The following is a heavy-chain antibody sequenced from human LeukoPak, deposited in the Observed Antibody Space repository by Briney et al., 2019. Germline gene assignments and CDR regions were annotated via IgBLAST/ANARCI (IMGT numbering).Heavy chain of an antibody. D-gene: IGHD4-11*01. J-gene: IGHJ5*02. CDR2: INPNSGDT. Sequence: ASVKVSCKASGYTFTDYYMHWVRQTPGQGLEWMGWINPNSGDTDYAQKFQGRVTMTRDTPISTAYMELSRLSSDDTGVYYCASAEVRYCNQGGKNWFDPWGQGTLVTVSS. CDR1: GYTFTDYY. CDR3: ASAEVRYCNQGGKNWFDP. V-gene: IGHV1-2*02.